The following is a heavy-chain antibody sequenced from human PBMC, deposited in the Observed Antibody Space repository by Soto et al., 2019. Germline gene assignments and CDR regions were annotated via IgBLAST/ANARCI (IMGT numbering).Heavy chain of an antibody. CDR2: ISSSSSYV. CDR3: ARDALVVQAADDD. D-gene: IGHD2-2*01. Sequence: GGSLRLSCAASGFTFSSYSMNWVRQAPGKGLEWVSSISSSSSYVYYADSVKGRFTISRDNPKNSLYLQMNSLRAEDTAVYYCARDALVVQAADDDWGQRTLVTVSS. J-gene: IGHJ4*02. V-gene: IGHV3-21*01. CDR1: GFTFSSYS.